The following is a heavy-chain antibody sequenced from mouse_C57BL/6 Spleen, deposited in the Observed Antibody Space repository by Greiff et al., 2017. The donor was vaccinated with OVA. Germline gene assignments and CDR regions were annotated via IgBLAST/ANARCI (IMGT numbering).Heavy chain of an antibody. J-gene: IGHJ3*01. V-gene: IGHV1-74*01. CDR2: IHPSDSDT. CDR3: ANRGGSSVFAY. Sequence: QVHVKQPGAELVKPGASVKVSCKASGYTFTSYWMHWVKQRPGQGLEWIGRIHPSDSDTNYNQKFKGKATLTVDKSSSTAYMQLSSLTSEDSAVYYCANRGGSSVFAYWGQGTLVTVSA. CDR1: GYTFTSYW. D-gene: IGHD1-1*02.